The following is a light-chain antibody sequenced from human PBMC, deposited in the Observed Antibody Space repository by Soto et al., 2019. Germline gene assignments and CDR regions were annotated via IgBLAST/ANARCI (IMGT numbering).Light chain of an antibody. CDR1: QSVTSTY. CDR2: GAS. Sequence: EIVLTQSPGTLSLSPGERATLSCRASQSVTSTYLAWYQQKPGQPPRLLIYGASNRATGIPDRFSGSGSGTDFTITISRLEPEDFTVYYCQHYHSLPTTFGPGTKVDI. CDR3: QHYHSLPTT. V-gene: IGKV3-20*01. J-gene: IGKJ3*01.